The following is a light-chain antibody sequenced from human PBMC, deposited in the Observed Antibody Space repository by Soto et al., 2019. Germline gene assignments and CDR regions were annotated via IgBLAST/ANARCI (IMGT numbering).Light chain of an antibody. CDR3: XQYDNWPPIT. V-gene: IGKV3-15*01. J-gene: IGKJ5*01. CDR1: QSVSSN. CDR2: GAS. Sequence: EIVMTQSPATLSVSPGERATLSCRASQSVSSNLAWYQQKHGQAPRLLIYGASTRATGIPARFSGSVSGTAFTPTTCTPQSEDFAVYYXXQYDNWPPITFGQGTRLEIK.